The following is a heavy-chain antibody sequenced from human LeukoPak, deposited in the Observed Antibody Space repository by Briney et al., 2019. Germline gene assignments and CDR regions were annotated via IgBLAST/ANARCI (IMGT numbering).Heavy chain of an antibody. CDR2: IKSKTAGGTT. D-gene: IGHD1-26*01. CDR1: GFTFSNAW. CDR3: TTDWVEYSGSYYIDDY. Sequence: GGSLRLSCAASGFTFSNAWMSWVRQAPGKGLEWVGRIKSKTAGGTTDYAAPVKGRFTISRDDSKNTLYLQMNSLKTEDTAVYYCTTDWVEYSGSYYIDDYWGQGTLVTVSS. J-gene: IGHJ4*02. V-gene: IGHV3-15*01.